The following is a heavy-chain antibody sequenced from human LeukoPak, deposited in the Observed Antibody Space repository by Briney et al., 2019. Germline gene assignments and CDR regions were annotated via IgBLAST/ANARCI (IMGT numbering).Heavy chain of an antibody. Sequence: PGGSLRLSCAASGFTFSSYSMNWVRQAPGKGLEWVSSISSSSSYIYYADSVKGRFTISRDNAKNSLYLQMNSLRAEDTAVYYCARDPSRGVRSEIGYWGQGTLVTVSS. CDR3: ARDPSRGVRSEIGY. D-gene: IGHD3-10*01. J-gene: IGHJ4*02. V-gene: IGHV3-21*01. CDR1: GFTFSSYS. CDR2: ISSSSSYI.